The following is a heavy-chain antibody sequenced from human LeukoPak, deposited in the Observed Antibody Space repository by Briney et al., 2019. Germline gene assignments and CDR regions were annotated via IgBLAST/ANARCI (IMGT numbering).Heavy chain of an antibody. CDR3: AKAEWGSSVYTHWEY. J-gene: IGHJ4*02. CDR1: GFTFSRYA. Sequence: GRTLRLSRAASGFTFSRYAMSWVREAPGKGLEWGLLISGSDGSTNYADSVKGRFTISRDNSKNTLYLQMNSLRAEDTAVYYCAKAEWGSSVYTHWEYWGQGTLVTVSS. D-gene: IGHD3-22*01. V-gene: IGHV3-23*01. CDR2: ISGSDGST.